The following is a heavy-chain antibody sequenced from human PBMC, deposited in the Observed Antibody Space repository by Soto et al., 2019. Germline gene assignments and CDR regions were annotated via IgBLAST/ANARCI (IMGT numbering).Heavy chain of an antibody. CDR2: IIPIFGTA. J-gene: IGHJ6*02. Sequence: QVQLVQSGAEVKKPGSSVKVSCKASGGTFSSYAISWVRQAPGQGLEWMGGIIPIFGTANYAQKFQGRVTITADDSTSTAYMELSSLRSEDTAVYYCARWGYCSSTSCYIDGYYYYGMDVWGQGTTVTVSS. V-gene: IGHV1-69*01. CDR1: GGTFSSYA. CDR3: ARWGYCSSTSCYIDGYYYYGMDV. D-gene: IGHD2-2*02.